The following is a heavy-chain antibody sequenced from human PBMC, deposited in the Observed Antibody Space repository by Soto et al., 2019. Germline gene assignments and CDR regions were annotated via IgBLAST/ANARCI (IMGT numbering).Heavy chain of an antibody. J-gene: IGHJ5*02. CDR2: IGTLGDT. CDR1: GFILSTHD. V-gene: IGHV3-13*01. Sequence: HLVASGGGLVQPGGSLRLSCVASGFILSTHDLHWVRDTPGEGLEWVSGIGTLGDTFYGASVKGRFTISRENAKNSLELQMNSLAVGDTAVYYCVRGRSFDFASTPPPTFGPWGQGTLVT. CDR3: VRGRSFDFASTPPPTFGP. D-gene: IGHD3-9*01.